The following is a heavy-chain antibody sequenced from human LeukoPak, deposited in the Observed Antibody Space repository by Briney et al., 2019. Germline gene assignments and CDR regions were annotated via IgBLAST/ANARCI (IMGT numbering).Heavy chain of an antibody. CDR1: GASISTYY. D-gene: IGHD1-7*01. V-gene: IGHV4-59*01. CDR3: ARGQRNYFRAVDD. Sequence: SETLSLTCTVSGASISTYYWSWIRQPQGKGLEWIGYIYYSGRTNYNPSIEGRVTVSDDTSKNHFSLRLTAVTAANTAVCYFARGQRNYFRAVDDGGQRPRVTVPS. CDR2: IYYSGRT. J-gene: IGHJ4*02.